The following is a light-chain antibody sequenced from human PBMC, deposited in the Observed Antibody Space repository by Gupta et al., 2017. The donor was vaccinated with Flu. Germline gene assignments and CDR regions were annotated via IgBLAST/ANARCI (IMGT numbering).Light chain of an antibody. CDR3: AAWDDSMSGLV. Sequence: QSVLTQPPSASATPGQMVTISCYGSSSNIAKNYAYWFQQLPGKAPKLLIYGNNQRPSGFPDRFSASKSGNSASLAISGLRSEDEADYYCAAWDDSMSGLVFGGGTKLTVL. J-gene: IGLJ3*02. CDR1: SSNIAKNY. CDR2: GNN. V-gene: IGLV1-47*01.